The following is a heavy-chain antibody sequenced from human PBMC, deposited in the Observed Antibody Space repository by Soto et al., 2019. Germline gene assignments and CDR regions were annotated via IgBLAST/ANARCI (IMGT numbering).Heavy chain of an antibody. Sequence: PSETLSLTCTVSGGSISNYYWTWIRQPPGKGLEWIGYISYSGSTNYNPSLKSRVTISLDTSNKQFSLELSSVTAADTAVYYCARDTNAGDAFDIWGQGTMVTVSS. CDR1: GGSISNYY. D-gene: IGHD1-1*01. J-gene: IGHJ3*02. V-gene: IGHV4-59*01. CDR3: ARDTNAGDAFDI. CDR2: ISYSGST.